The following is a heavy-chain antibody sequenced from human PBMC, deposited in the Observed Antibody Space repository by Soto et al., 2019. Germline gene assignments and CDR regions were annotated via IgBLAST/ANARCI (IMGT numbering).Heavy chain of an antibody. CDR3: AKSRDLGAVLSGVDS. V-gene: IGHV3-23*01. CDR1: GFAFGRGA. D-gene: IGHD1-26*01. J-gene: IGHJ4*02. Sequence: PGGSLRLSWATCGFAFGRGAISWVRQGPGKGLECVSVISGSGGSTYYADSVQGRFTISRDNSKNTLYLQMNSLRAEDTAVYYCAKSRDLGAVLSGVDSWGQGTLLTVSS. CDR2: ISGSGGST.